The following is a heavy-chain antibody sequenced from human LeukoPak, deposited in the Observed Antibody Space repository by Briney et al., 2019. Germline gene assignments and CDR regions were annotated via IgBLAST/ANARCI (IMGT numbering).Heavy chain of an antibody. CDR2: IYHSGNT. V-gene: IGHV4-38-2*01. CDR1: GYSISSGYY. D-gene: IGHD4-23*01. CDR3: ARLHYGGNYGYYYYYMDV. Sequence: SETLSLTCAVSGYSISSGYYWGWIRQPPGKGLEWIGNIYHSGNTYYNPSLKSRVTISVDTSKNQFSLKLSSVTAADTAVFYCARLHYGGNYGYYYYYMDVWGKGTTVTISS. J-gene: IGHJ6*03.